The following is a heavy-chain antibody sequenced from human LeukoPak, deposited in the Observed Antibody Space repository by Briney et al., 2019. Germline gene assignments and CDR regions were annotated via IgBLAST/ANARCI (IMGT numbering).Heavy chain of an antibody. J-gene: IGHJ4*02. D-gene: IGHD2/OR15-2a*01. CDR2: IIPIFGTA. CDR1: GGTFSSYA. V-gene: IGHV1-69*05. CDR3: AVLLTQNGVVDY. Sequence: ASVKVSCKASGGTFSSYAISWMRQAPGQGLEWMGRIIPIFGTANYAQKFQGRVTITTDESTSTAYMELSSLRSEDTAVYYCAVLLTQNGVVDYWGQGTLVTVSS.